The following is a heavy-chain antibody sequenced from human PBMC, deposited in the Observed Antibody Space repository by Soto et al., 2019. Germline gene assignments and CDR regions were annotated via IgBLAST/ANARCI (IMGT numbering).Heavy chain of an antibody. D-gene: IGHD6-6*01. CDR3: EKDLQKLAMGK. CDR1: VFTFSSYG. Sequence: VGSLRISCSASVFTFSSYGVELVLQAPVNGLEWVAVISYDGINKYYADSVKVLFTISRDNSKNTLYLQMNSLRAEDTAVYYCEKDLQKLAMGKWGPGHMVNVS. J-gene: IGHJ4*02. V-gene: IGHV3-30*18. CDR2: ISYDGINK.